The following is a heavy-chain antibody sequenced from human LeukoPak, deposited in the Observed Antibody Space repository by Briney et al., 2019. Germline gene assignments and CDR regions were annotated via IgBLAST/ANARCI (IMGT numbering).Heavy chain of an antibody. CDR1: GFTFSSYA. CDR3: AKGLWASTVGATGIFFDY. CDR2: ISGRGGDT. Sequence: GGSLRLSCVASGFTFSSYAMSWVRQAPGKGLEWVSTISGRGGDTDYADSVKGRFIISRDSSENTLYLQMHSLGVEDTGVYYCAKGLWASTVGATGIFFDYWGQGIQVTVSS. J-gene: IGHJ4*02. D-gene: IGHD1-26*01. V-gene: IGHV3-23*01.